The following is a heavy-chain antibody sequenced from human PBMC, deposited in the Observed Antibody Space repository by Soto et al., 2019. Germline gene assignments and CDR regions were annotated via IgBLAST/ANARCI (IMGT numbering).Heavy chain of an antibody. V-gene: IGHV4-34*01. D-gene: IGHD6-13*01. CDR1: GGSFSGYY. Sequence: SETLSLTCAVYGGSFSGYYWSWIRQPPGKGLEWIGEINHSGSTNYNPSLKSRVTISVDTSKNQFSLKLSSVTAADTAVCYCARGFGTAAAPDFDYWGQGTLVTV. CDR2: INHSGST. J-gene: IGHJ4*02. CDR3: ARGFGTAAAPDFDY.